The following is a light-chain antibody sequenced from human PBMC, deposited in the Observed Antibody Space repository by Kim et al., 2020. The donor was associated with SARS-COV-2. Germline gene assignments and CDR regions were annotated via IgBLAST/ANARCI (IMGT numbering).Light chain of an antibody. CDR1: KVGDKY. J-gene: IGLJ2*01. CDR2: QDN. V-gene: IGLV3-1*01. Sequence: SYELTQPPSVSVSPGQTASITCSGDKVGDKYACWYRQKPGQSPVLVISQDNSRPSGIPERFSGSNSGNTATLTISGTQAMDEADYYCQAWYSSTAVFGGGTQLTVL. CDR3: QAWYSSTAV.